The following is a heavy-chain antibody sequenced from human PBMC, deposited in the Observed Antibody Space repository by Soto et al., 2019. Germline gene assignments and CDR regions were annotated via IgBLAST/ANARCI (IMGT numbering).Heavy chain of an antibody. V-gene: IGHV4-39*01. CDR3: AGRRAGDYYFDY. CDR1: GDSVSSSSYY. D-gene: IGHD1-26*01. J-gene: IGHJ4*02. CDR2: IYYTGTT. Sequence: PSETLSLTCTVSGDSVSSSSYYWGWIRQPPGKGLEWIGTIYYTGTTSYSPSLKRRVTISVDTSKTQFSLKLSSVTATDTAVYYCAGRRAGDYYFDYWGQGTLVTVPS.